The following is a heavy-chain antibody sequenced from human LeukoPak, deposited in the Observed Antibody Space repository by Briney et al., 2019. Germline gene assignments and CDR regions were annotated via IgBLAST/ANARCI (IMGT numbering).Heavy chain of an antibody. CDR3: ARGDRLLSSSWPSPTDHDY. CDR2: ISGSGGSTT. J-gene: IGHJ4*02. D-gene: IGHD6-13*01. Sequence: GGSLRLSCAASGFTFSTYAMTWVRQAPGKGLEWVSAISGSGGSTTYYTDSVKGRFTISRDNAKNSLYLQMNSLRAEDTAVYYCARGDRLLSSSWPSPTDHDYWGQGTLVTVSS. CDR1: GFTFSTYA. V-gene: IGHV3-23*01.